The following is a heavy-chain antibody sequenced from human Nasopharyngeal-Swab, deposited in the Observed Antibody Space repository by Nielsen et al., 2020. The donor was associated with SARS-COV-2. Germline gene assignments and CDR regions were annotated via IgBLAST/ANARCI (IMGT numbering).Heavy chain of an antibody. D-gene: IGHD2-2*01. CDR2: IYYSGST. Sequence: GPLRLSCTVSGGSISSSSYYWGWIRQPPGKGLEWIGSIYYSGSTYYNPSLKSRVTISVDTSKNQFSLKLSSVTAADTAVYYCARQYQLLGDYWGQGTLVTVSS. V-gene: IGHV4-39*01. J-gene: IGHJ4*02. CDR3: ARQYQLLGDY. CDR1: GGSISSSSYY.